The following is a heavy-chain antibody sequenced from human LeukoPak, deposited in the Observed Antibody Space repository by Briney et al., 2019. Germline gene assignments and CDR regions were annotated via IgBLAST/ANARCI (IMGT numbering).Heavy chain of an antibody. CDR2: ISGSGGST. V-gene: IGHV3-23*01. Sequence: GGSLRLSCAASGFTFSSYAMSWVRQAPGKGLEWVSAISGSGGSTYYADSVKGRFTISRDNSKNTLYLQMNSLRAEDTAVYYCAKAGWYDYYHGMDVWGQGTTVTVSS. CDR3: AKAGWYDYYHGMDV. CDR1: GFTFSSYA. D-gene: IGHD6-19*01. J-gene: IGHJ6*02.